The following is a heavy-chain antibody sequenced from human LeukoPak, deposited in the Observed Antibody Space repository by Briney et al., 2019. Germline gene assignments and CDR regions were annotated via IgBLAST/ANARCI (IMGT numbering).Heavy chain of an antibody. CDR1: GFTFSSYA. J-gene: IGHJ4*02. CDR3: ARLTNYYYDSSGYYYSPSYYFDY. V-gene: IGHV3-64*01. Sequence: GGSLRLSCAASGFTFSSYAMHWVRQAPGKGLEYVSGISSNGGSTYYAHSVKDRFTISRDNSKNTLYLQMGSLRAEDMAVYYCARLTNYYYDSSGYYYSPSYYFDYWGQGTLVTVSS. CDR2: ISSNGGST. D-gene: IGHD3-22*01.